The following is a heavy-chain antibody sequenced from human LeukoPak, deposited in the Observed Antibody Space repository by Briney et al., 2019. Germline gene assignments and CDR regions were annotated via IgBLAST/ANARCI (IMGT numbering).Heavy chain of an antibody. CDR1: GFSFSSNW. CDR2: INSDGSST. Sequence: GGSLRLSCAASGFSFSSNWMHWVRQAPGKGLVWVSYINSDGSSTNHAESVKGRFTISRDNAKNTLYLQMNSLRAEDTAVYYCTRGSSGALADWGQGTLVTVSS. V-gene: IGHV3-74*01. J-gene: IGHJ4*02. D-gene: IGHD2/OR15-2a*01. CDR3: TRGSSGALAD.